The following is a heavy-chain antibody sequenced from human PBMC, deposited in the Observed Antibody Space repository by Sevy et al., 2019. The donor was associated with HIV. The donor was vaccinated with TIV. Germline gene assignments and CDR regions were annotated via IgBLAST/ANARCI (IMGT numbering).Heavy chain of an antibody. Sequence: GGSLRLSCAASGFTFSNYWMSWVRQAPGKGLEWVANIEPEGSEQNYVDSVEGRFTISRDNAKNSLSLQMNSLRVEDTAVYYCARGHTGMATWGQGTLVTVSS. CDR2: IEPEGSEQ. CDR1: GFTFSNYW. D-gene: IGHD5-18*01. CDR3: ARGHTGMAT. J-gene: IGHJ5*02. V-gene: IGHV3-7*01.